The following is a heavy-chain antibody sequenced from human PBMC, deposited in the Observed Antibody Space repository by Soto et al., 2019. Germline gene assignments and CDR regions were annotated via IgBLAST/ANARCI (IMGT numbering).Heavy chain of an antibody. Sequence: GGSLRLSCAASGFTFSTYAMSWVRQAPGKGLEWVSTISGSDDSTYYADSVKGRFTIFRDNSKSTLYLQMNSLRAEDTAVYYCARDSVESGSYGGFDIWGQGTMVTV. CDR3: ARDSVESGSYGGFDI. V-gene: IGHV3-23*01. J-gene: IGHJ3*02. CDR1: GFTFSTYA. D-gene: IGHD1-26*01. CDR2: ISGSDDST.